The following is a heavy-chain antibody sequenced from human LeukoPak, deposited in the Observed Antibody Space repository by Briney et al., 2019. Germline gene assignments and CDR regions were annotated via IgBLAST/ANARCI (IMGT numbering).Heavy chain of an antibody. V-gene: IGHV4-4*07. CDR2: IYTSGST. D-gene: IGHD3-3*01. Sequence: PSETLSLTCTVSGGSISSYYWSWIRQPAGKGLEWIGRIYTSGSTNYNPSLKSRVTMSVDTSKNQFSLKLSSVTAADTAVYYCVSLTYYDFWSGPLQGRNYYYYMDVWGKGTTVTVSS. J-gene: IGHJ6*03. CDR3: VSLTYYDFWSGPLQGRNYYYYMDV. CDR1: GGSISSYY.